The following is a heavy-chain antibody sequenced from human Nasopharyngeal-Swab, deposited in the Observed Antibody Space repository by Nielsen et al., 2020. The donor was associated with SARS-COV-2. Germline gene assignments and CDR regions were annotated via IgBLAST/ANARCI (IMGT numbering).Heavy chain of an antibody. J-gene: IGHJ4*02. CDR3: AKDGGGWLTSGWYYFDY. D-gene: IGHD6-19*01. Sequence: GGSLRLSCAASGFPFDDYAMHWVRQAPGKGLEWVSGISWNSGYIVYADSVKGRFTISRDNSKNTVFLQMNSLRAEDTALFFCAKDGGGWLTSGWYYFDYWGQGSLVTVSS. V-gene: IGHV3-9*01. CDR1: GFPFDDYA. CDR2: ISWNSGYI.